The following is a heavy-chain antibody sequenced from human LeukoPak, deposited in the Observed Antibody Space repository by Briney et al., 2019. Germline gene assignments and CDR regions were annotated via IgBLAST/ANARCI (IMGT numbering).Heavy chain of an antibody. CDR1: GGSISSYY. D-gene: IGHD5-12*01. CDR3: AREFSGYDSSYYYYYYMDV. V-gene: IGHV4-39*07. J-gene: IGHJ6*03. CDR2: IYYSGST. Sequence: SETLSLTCTVSGGSISSYYWGWIRQPPGKGLEWIGSIYYSGSTYYNPSLKSRVTISVDTSKNQFSLKLSSVTAADTAVYYCAREFSGYDSSYYYYYYMDVWGKGTTVTVSS.